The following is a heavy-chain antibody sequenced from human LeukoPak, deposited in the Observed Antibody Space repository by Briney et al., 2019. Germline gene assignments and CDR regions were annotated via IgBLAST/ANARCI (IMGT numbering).Heavy chain of an antibody. Sequence: SETLSLTCTVSGGSISSSSYYLGWIRQPPGKGLEWIGSISYSGGTYYNPSLKSRVTISVDTSKNQFSLKLSSVTAADTAVYYCARHAGYSSSWTSDYWGQGTLVTVSS. J-gene: IGHJ4*02. V-gene: IGHV4-39*01. CDR2: ISYSGGT. CDR1: GGSISSSSYY. CDR3: ARHAGYSSSWTSDY. D-gene: IGHD6-13*01.